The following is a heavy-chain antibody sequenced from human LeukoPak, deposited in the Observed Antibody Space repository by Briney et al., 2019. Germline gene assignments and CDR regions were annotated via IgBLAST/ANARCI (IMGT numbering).Heavy chain of an antibody. D-gene: IGHD3-9*01. V-gene: IGHV3-74*01. CDR2: INGDGSST. Sequence: GGSLRLSCAASGFTFSSYWMHWVRQAPGKGPVWVSRINGDGSSTTYADSVKGRFTISRDNAKNTLYLQMNSLRAEDTAVYYCAREYLGYFDWYNADDAFDIWGQGTMVTVSS. CDR3: AREYLGYFDWYNADDAFDI. J-gene: IGHJ3*02. CDR1: GFTFSSYW.